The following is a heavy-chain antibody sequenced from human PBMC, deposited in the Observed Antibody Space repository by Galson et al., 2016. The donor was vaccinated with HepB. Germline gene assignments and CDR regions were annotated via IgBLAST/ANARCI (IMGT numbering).Heavy chain of an antibody. Sequence: SLRLSCAASGFSFSSYNMNWVRQAPGKGLEWVSFLSSTSSTIYYADSVKGRFTISRDNAKNSLYLQMNSLRDEDTAVYYCSRELMGSKEYYYGMDVWGQGTTVTVSS. CDR3: SRELMGSKEYYYGMDV. J-gene: IGHJ6*02. CDR2: LSSTSSTI. CDR1: GFSFSSYN. V-gene: IGHV3-48*02. D-gene: IGHD1-26*01.